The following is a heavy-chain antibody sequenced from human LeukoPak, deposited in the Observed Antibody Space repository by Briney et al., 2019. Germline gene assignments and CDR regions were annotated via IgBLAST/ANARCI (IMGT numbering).Heavy chain of an antibody. CDR1: GYTFSSKG. Sequence: GASVKVSCKASGYTFSSKGISWVRQAPGQGLEWMGIINPSGGSTSYAQKFQGRVTMTRDTSTSTVYMELSSLRSEDTAVYYCARSITMIVGPLLDYWGQGTLVTVSS. CDR3: ARSITMIVGPLLDY. CDR2: INPSGGST. D-gene: IGHD3-22*01. J-gene: IGHJ4*02. V-gene: IGHV1-46*01.